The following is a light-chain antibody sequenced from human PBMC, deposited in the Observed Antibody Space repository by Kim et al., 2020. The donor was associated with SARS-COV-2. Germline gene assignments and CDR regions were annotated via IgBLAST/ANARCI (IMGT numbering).Light chain of an antibody. CDR3: QQCHTVPIT. CDR1: QDIRNY. V-gene: IGKV1-33*01. Sequence: DIQMTQSPSSLSASVGDRVTITCQASQDIRNYLNWYQHKPGKAPKLLLYGASNLETGVPSRFSGSGSGKHFTFTINSLQPEDIATYYCQQCHTVPITFGPGTKVDIK. J-gene: IGKJ3*01. CDR2: GAS.